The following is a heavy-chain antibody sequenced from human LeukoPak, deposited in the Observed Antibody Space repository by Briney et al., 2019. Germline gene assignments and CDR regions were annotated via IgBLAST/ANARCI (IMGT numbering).Heavy chain of an antibody. CDR3: AKNHEHGRYAGFDF. J-gene: IGHJ3*01. Sequence: PGGSLRLSCAGSGFIFSNYWMHWVRQAPGKGLMWVSRIKTDGTTTYYADSVRGRFTVSRDNAKNTLYLQMNSVRAEDTAVYYCAKNHEHGRYAGFDFWAEGALVAVSS. CDR2: IKTDGTTT. CDR1: GFIFSNYW. V-gene: IGHV3-74*01. D-gene: IGHD2-2*01.